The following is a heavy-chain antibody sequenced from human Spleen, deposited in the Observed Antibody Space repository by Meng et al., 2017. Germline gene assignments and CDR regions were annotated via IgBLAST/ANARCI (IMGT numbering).Heavy chain of an antibody. J-gene: IGHJ5*02. CDR1: GGSLSTCGYY. V-gene: IGHV4-39*01. CDR2: IGHSGFT. CDR3: VRSSAWVRTGFDP. D-gene: IGHD6-19*01. Sequence: QPQLQESGPGLVRPSEALSLTFTVSGGSLSTCGYYWGWLRPPPGKGLEWMGSIGHSGFTYYTPSIKSRVTVSIDTSRNQYSLWLTSVTAADTAVYYCVRSSAWVRTGFDPWGQGTLVTVSS.